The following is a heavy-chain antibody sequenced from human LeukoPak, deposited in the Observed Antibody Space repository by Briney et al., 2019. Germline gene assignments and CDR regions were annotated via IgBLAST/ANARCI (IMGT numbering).Heavy chain of an antibody. CDR1: GFTFSKTW. CDR3: ATYVKWAAGDV. D-gene: IGHD1-26*01. J-gene: IGHJ6*02. V-gene: IGHV3-7*01. CDR2: IHQNGGAI. Sequence: GGSLTLSCIGSGFTFSKTWMMGVRQAPGEGLEGVANIHQNGGAISYVNSVKGRFTISRDNAKNSLFLQMNSLRAEDTAIYYCATYVKWAAGDVWGQGTTVSVSS.